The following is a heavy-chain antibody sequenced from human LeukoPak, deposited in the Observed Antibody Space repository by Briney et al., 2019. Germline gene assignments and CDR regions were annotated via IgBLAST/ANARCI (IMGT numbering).Heavy chain of an antibody. V-gene: IGHV6-1*01. J-gene: IGHJ5*02. D-gene: IGHD3-10*01. Sequence: SQTLSLTCAISGDSVSSNIATWNWIRQSPSRGLEWLGRTYYRSKWYNDYALSVKSRITINPDTSKNQFSLQLSSVTPEDTAVYYCARDVATMVRGVIIRNNNWFDPWGQGTLVTVSS. CDR1: GDSVSSNIAT. CDR2: TYYRSKWYN. CDR3: ARDVATMVRGVIIRNNNWFDP.